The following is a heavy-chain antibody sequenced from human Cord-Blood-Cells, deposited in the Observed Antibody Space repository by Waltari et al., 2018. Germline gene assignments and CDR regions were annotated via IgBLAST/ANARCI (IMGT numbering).Heavy chain of an antibody. CDR3: ARGGGDYGDYDAFDI. Sequence: QVQLQQWGAGLLKPSETLSLTCAVYGGSFSGYYWSWTRQPPGKGLEWIGEINHRGSTNYNPSLKSRVTISVDTSKNQFSLKLSSVSAADTAVYYCARGGGDYGDYDAFDIWGQGTMVTVSS. J-gene: IGHJ3*02. D-gene: IGHD4-17*01. V-gene: IGHV4-34*01. CDR2: INHRGST. CDR1: GGSFSGYY.